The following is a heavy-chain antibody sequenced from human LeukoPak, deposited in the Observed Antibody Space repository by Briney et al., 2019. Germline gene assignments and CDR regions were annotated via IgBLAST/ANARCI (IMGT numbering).Heavy chain of an antibody. J-gene: IGHJ4*02. CDR1: GGSISSSNW. Sequence: SGTLSLTCAVSGGSISSSNWWSWVRQPPGKGLEWIGEIFHSGSSNYNPSLKSRVTISVDKSKNQFSLKVTSVTAADTAVYYCATRGNSYSSGWGSFYWGQGTLVTVSS. V-gene: IGHV4-4*02. CDR2: IFHSGSS. CDR3: ATRGNSYSSGWGSFY. D-gene: IGHD6-19*01.